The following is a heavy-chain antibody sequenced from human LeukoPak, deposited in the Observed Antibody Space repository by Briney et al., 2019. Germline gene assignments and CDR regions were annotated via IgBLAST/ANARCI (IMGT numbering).Heavy chain of an antibody. Sequence: PGGSLRLSCAAPGFTFSSYSMNWVRQAPGKGLEWVSSISSSSSYIYYADSVKGRFTISRDNAKNSLYLQMNSLRAEGTAVYYCARDSVTIFGVVIKADYWGQGTLVTVSS. CDR1: GFTFSSYS. CDR2: ISSSSSYI. D-gene: IGHD3-3*01. V-gene: IGHV3-21*01. J-gene: IGHJ4*02. CDR3: ARDSVTIFGVVIKADY.